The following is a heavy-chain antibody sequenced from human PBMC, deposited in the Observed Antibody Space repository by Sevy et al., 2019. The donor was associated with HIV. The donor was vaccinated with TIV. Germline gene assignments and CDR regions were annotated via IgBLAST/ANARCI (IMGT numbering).Heavy chain of an antibody. D-gene: IGHD3-22*01. V-gene: IGHV1-18*01. CDR3: ARAYYYDSSGYYNH. CDR2: ISAYNGNT. CDR1: GYTFTSYG. Sequence: ASVKVSYKASGYTFTSYGISWVRQAPGQGLEWMGWISAYNGNTNYAQKLQGRVTMTTDTSTSTAYMELRSLRSDDTAVYYCARAYYYDSSGYYNHWGQRTLVTVSS. J-gene: IGHJ5*02.